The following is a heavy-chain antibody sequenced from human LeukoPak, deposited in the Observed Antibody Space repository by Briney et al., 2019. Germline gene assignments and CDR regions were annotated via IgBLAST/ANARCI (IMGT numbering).Heavy chain of an antibody. J-gene: IGHJ4*02. CDR2: IYYSGST. D-gene: IGHD6-13*01. CDR3: ARQSHPSSSSWLRDY. Sequence: SETLSLTCTVSGGSISGYYWSWIRQPPGKGLEWIGYIYYSGSTNYNPSLKSRVTISVDMSKNQFSLNLSSVTAADTAVYYCARQSHPSSSSWLRDYWGQGTLVTVSS. CDR1: GGSISGYY. V-gene: IGHV4-59*08.